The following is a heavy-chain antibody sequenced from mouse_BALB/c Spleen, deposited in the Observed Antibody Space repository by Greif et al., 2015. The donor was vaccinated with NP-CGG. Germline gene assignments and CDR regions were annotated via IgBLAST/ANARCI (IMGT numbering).Heavy chain of an antibody. CDR1: GFPFSAYY. CDR2: ISNGGGST. D-gene: IGHD1-1*01. CDR3: ERHTTVVDDAMDY. V-gene: IGHV5-12*01. J-gene: IGHJ4*01. Sequence: EVMLVESGGGLVKPGGSLKLSCAPSGFPFSAYYMYWVRQTPEKRLEWVAYISNGGGSTYYPATVKGRFTISRDNAQTTLYMQRSRLKAEDTARYYCERHTTVVDDAMDYGGQGTSVTVAS.